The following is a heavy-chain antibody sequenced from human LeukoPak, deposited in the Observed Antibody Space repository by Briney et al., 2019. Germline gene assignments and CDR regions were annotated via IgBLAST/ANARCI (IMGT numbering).Heavy chain of an antibody. Sequence: PGGSLRLSCAASGFTFSNYAMSWVRQAPGKGLEWVSAISSGGGSRYYADSAKGRFTISREDSKNTLYLQMNSLRAEDTAVYFCAKAHSSGWPNEYFQHWGQGTLVTVSS. CDR2: ISSGGGSR. V-gene: IGHV3-23*01. CDR3: AKAHSSGWPNEYFQH. J-gene: IGHJ1*01. D-gene: IGHD6-19*01. CDR1: GFTFSNYA.